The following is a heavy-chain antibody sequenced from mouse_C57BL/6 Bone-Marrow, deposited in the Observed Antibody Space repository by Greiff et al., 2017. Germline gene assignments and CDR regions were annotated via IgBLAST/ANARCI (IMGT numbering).Heavy chain of an antibody. CDR3: TFIYYGNTAWFAY. V-gene: IGHV14-4*01. J-gene: IGHJ3*01. CDR2: IDPENGDT. CDR1: GFNIKDDY. D-gene: IGHD2-1*01. Sequence: EVHLVESGAELVRPGASVKLSCTASGFNIKDDYMHWVKQRPEQGLEWIGWIDPENGDTEYASKFQGKATITADTSSNTAYLQLSSLTSEDTAVYYCTFIYYGNTAWFAYWGQGTLVTVSA.